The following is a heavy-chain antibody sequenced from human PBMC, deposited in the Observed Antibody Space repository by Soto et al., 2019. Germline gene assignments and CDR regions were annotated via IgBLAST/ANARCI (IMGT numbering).Heavy chain of an antibody. CDR1: GGTFNSYA. CDR3: ARDGDSSGYYRFWY. J-gene: IGHJ4*02. V-gene: IGHV1-69*06. Sequence: QVQLVQSGAEVKKPGSSVKVSCKASGGTFNSYAISWVRQAPGQGLEWMGGIIPIFGTANYAQKFQGRVTITADKSTSTAYMELSSLRSEDTAVYYCARDGDSSGYYRFWYWGQGTLVTVSS. CDR2: IIPIFGTA. D-gene: IGHD3-22*01.